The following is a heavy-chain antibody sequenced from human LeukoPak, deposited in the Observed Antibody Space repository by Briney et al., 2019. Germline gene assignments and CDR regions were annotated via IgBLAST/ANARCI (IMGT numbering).Heavy chain of an antibody. CDR2: IWYDGTNK. V-gene: IGHV3-33*01. CDR1: GLTFGSYG. J-gene: IGHJ4*02. CDR3: ARVRGDDKYSSGWYLDY. D-gene: IGHD6-19*01. Sequence: PGRSLRLSCAASGLTFGSYGMHWVRQAPGKGLEWVAVIWYDGTNKYYADSVKGRFTISRDNSKNTLYLQMNSLRAEDTAVYYCARVRGDDKYSSGWYLDYWGQGTLVTVSS.